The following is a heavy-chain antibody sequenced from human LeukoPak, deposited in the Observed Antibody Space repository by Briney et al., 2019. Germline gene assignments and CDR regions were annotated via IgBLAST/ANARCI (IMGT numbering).Heavy chain of an antibody. V-gene: IGHV3-21*01. Sequence: GGSLRLSCAASGFTFSSYSMNWVRQAPGKGLKWVSSISSSSSYIYYADSVKGRFTISRDNAKNSLYLQMNSLRAEDTAVYYCARGPGGDYYYYYFMDVGGKGTTVTVSS. CDR1: GFTFSSYS. CDR3: ARGPGGDYYYYYFMDV. J-gene: IGHJ6*03. CDR2: ISSSSSYI.